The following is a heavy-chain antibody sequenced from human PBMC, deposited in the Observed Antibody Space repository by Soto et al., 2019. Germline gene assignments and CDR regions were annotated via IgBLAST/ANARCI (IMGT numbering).Heavy chain of an antibody. CDR2: IINDGSST. D-gene: IGHD2-21*02. CDR1: GFTFSSYW. J-gene: IGHJ3*02. CDR3: AKADGDCDAYVI. Sequence: PGGSLRLSCAASGFTFSSYWMHWVRQTPGKGLVWVSRIINDGSSTSYADSVKGRFTTFRDSAKNTLYLQMNSLRAEDTAIYYCAKADGDCDAYVISCPTTIVSV. V-gene: IGHV3-74*01.